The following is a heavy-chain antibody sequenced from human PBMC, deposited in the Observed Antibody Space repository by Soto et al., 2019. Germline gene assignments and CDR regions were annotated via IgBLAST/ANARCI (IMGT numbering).Heavy chain of an antibody. D-gene: IGHD1-1*01. CDR1: GGSISSGDYY. CDR2: IYYSGST. J-gene: IGHJ6*02. V-gene: IGHV4-30-4*01. Sequence: TLSLTCTVSGGSISSGDYYWSWIRQPPGKGLEWIGYIYYSGSTYYSPSLKSRVTISVDTSKNQFSLKLSSVTAADTAVYYCAGVGTWSNYYCYGMDVWGQGTTVTVSS. CDR3: AGVGTWSNYYCYGMDV.